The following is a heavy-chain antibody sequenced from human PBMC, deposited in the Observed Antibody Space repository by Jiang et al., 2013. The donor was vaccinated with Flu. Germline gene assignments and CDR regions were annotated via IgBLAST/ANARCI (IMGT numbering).Heavy chain of an antibody. V-gene: IGHV4-31*03. CDR3: ARSTRITMIDLPFDY. J-gene: IGHJ4*02. D-gene: IGHD3-22*01. CDR2: IYYSGST. CDR1: GGSISSGGYY. Sequence: QTLSLTCTVSGGSISSGGYYWSWIRQHPGKGLEWIGYIYYSGSTYYNPSLKSRVTISVDTSKNQFSLKLSSVTAADTAVYYCARSTRITMIDLPFDYWGQGTLVTVSS.